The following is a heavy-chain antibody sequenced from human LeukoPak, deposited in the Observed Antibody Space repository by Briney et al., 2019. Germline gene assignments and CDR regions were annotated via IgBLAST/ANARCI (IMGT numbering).Heavy chain of an antibody. J-gene: IGHJ4*02. Sequence: PGGSLRLSCAASGLTVSSNYMSWVRHAPGKGLEWVSFIYSGGRAHYADSVKARLTISTDNSKNTLYLQTNNQRAEDTAVYYCARSDSGTYEFDYWGQGTLVTVSS. CDR3: ARSDSGTYEFDY. D-gene: IGHD1-26*01. CDR2: IYSGGRA. CDR1: GLTVSSNY. V-gene: IGHV3-53*01.